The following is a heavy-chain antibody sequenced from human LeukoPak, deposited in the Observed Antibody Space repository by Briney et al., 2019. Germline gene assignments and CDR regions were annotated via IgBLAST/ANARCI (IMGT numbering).Heavy chain of an antibody. CDR3: SQSGDPYDYYYGMDV. J-gene: IGHJ6*02. V-gene: IGHV4-39*01. CDR1: GGSISSSSYY. Sequence: PSETLSPTGTVSGGSISSSSYYWGWIRQPPGKGLEWIGSIYYSGSTYYNPSLKSRVTISVDTSKNQFSLKLSSVTAADTAVYYCSQSGDPYDYYYGMDVWGQGTTVTVSS. D-gene: IGHD7-27*01. CDR2: IYYSGST.